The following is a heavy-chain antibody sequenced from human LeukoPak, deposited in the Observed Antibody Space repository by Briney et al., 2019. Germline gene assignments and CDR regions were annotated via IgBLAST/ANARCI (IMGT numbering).Heavy chain of an antibody. Sequence: GGSLRLSCAASGFSFSSYNMNWVRQAPGKGLEWASSITTSSTYTFYADSVKGRFTISRDNAKNSLYLQMNSLRAEDTAVYYCARARSSYGYGDAFDIWGQGTMVTVSS. CDR1: GFSFSSYN. CDR2: ITTSSTYT. V-gene: IGHV3-21*01. D-gene: IGHD5-18*01. J-gene: IGHJ3*02. CDR3: ARARSSYGYGDAFDI.